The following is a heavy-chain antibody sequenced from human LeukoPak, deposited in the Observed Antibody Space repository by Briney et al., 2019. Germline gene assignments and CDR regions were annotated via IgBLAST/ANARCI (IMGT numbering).Heavy chain of an antibody. D-gene: IGHD3-16*01. V-gene: IGHV3-66*01. J-gene: IGHJ4*02. Sequence: PGGSLRLSCAASGLSVSSNYMSWVRQAPGKGLEWVSVMYSGGSTYYADSGRGRFTVSRDESKNTLYLQMNSLRAEDTCLCYCARERVPGGSHFEYWGQGTLVTVSS. CDR1: GLSVSSNY. CDR3: ARERVPGGSHFEY. CDR2: MYSGGST.